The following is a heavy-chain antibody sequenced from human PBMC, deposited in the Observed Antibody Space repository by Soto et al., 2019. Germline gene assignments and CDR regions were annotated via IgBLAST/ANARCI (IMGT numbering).Heavy chain of an antibody. J-gene: IGHJ4*02. Sequence: QVQLVQSGAEMKKPGSSVKVSCQASGGTFSSYGINWVRQAPGRGLEWMGGIIPVLGTTNYAQKFQGRVTITADKSTSKDYMEVSSLGSEDTAVYYCARARDYDAGSGHYYVAYWGQRTLVTVSS. D-gene: IGHD3-22*01. CDR2: IIPVLGTT. V-gene: IGHV1-69*06. CDR3: ARARDYDAGSGHYYVAY. CDR1: GGTFSSYG.